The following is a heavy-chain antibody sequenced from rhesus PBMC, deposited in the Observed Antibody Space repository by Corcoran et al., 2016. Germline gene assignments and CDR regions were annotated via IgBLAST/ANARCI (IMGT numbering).Heavy chain of an antibody. V-gene: IGHV4-173*01. D-gene: IGHD5-30*01. Sequence: QLQLQESGPGLVKPSETLSLTCAVSGGSISSNWWSWIRQPPGKGLEWVGRISGSGGSTSYNPSLKSRVTISTDTSKNQFSLKLSSVTAADTAVYYCARPRGYSGYSPFDYWGQGVLVTVSS. J-gene: IGHJ4*01. CDR3: ARPRGYSGYSPFDY. CDR2: ISGSGGST. CDR1: GGSISSNW.